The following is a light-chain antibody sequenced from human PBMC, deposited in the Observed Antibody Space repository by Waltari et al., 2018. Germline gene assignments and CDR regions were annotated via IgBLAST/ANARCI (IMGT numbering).Light chain of an antibody. J-gene: IGKJ1*01. CDR2: GAS. V-gene: IGKV3-15*01. CDR3: QQYNNWPRT. Sequence: EIVMTQSPATLSVSPGERATPPCSASQSVSSNLAWYQQKPGQAPRLLIYGASTRATGIPARFSGSGSGTEFTLTISSLQSEDFAVYYCQQYNNWPRTFGQGTKVEIK. CDR1: QSVSSN.